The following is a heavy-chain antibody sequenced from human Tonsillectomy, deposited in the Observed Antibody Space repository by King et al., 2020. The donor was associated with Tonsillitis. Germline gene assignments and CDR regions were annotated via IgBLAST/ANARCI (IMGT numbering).Heavy chain of an antibody. V-gene: IGHV1-69*09. D-gene: IGHD4-11*01. CDR2: IIPILDIV. J-gene: IGHJ6*03. CDR1: VGIFKNYA. Sequence: QLVQSGAEVKKPGASVKVSCKASVGIFKNYAFSWVRQAPGQGLEWNGSIIPILDIVNYSQKFQGRVTITADKSSSTVYMELASLRSEDTAMFYCARDRVTGSTVDYYHYMDVWGKGTTVTVSS. CDR3: ARDRVTGSTVDYYHYMDV.